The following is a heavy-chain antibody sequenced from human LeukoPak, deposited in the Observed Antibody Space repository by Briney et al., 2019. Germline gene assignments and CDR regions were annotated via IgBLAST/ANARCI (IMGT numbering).Heavy chain of an antibody. CDR3: ARDAGNSGYGMDV. D-gene: IGHD5-12*01. J-gene: IGHJ6*02. CDR1: GFTPSSYS. V-gene: IGHV3-48*02. CDR2: ITWSGSTI. Sequence: PGGSLRLSWAASGFTPSSYSMNWVRQAPGKGLEWISHITWSGSTIFYADSVKGRFTISRDSAKNSLYLQMSSLRDEDTAVYYCARDAGNSGYGMDVWGQGTTVTVSS.